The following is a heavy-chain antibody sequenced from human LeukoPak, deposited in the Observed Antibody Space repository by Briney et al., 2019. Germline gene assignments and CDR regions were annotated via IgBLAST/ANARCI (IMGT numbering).Heavy chain of an antibody. CDR1: GFXFSNYW. J-gene: IGHJ4*02. Sequence: GGSLRLSCAASGFXFSNYWMHWVRQAPGKGLVWVSHINSDGSRTNYAASVTGRYTISRDNAKNTLYLQMNSLRAEDTAVYYCARQPDYWGQGTLVTVSS. CDR2: INSDGSRT. CDR3: ARQPDY. V-gene: IGHV3-74*01. D-gene: IGHD1-14*01.